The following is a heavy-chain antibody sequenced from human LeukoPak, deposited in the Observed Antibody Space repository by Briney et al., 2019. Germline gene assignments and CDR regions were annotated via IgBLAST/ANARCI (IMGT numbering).Heavy chain of an antibody. CDR1: GYTFTSYD. V-gene: IGHV1-8*01. D-gene: IGHD6-13*01. J-gene: IGHJ4*02. Sequence: ASVKVSCKASGYTFTSYDINWVRQATGQGLEWMGWMNPNSGNTGYAQKFQGRVTMTRNTSISTAYMELRSLRSDDTAVYYCARDRLPGYSSSWSFDYWGQGTLVTVSS. CDR3: ARDRLPGYSSSWSFDY. CDR2: MNPNSGNT.